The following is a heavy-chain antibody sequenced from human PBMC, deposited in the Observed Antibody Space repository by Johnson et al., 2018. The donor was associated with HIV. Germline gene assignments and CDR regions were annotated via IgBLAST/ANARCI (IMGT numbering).Heavy chain of an antibody. CDR3: ASLGLDLLVKAPLSVVFDAFDI. CDR2: ISSSGTTI. J-gene: IGHJ3*02. Sequence: QVQLVESGGGLIQPGGSLRLSCAASGFTFSDYYMTWIRQAPGKGLEWVSYISSSGTTIYYADSVKGRFTISRDNSKNTLYLQMNSLRAEDTAVYYCASLGLDLLVKAPLSVVFDAFDIWGQGTMVTVSS. V-gene: IGHV3-11*04. CDR1: GFTFSDYY. D-gene: IGHD3-16*01.